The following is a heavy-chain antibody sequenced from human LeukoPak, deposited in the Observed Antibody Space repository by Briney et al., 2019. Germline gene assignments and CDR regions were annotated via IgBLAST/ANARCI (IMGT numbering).Heavy chain of an antibody. CDR2: IYYSGST. V-gene: IGHV4-39*07. CDR1: GDSISSSSSY. Sequence: SETLSLTCTVSGDSISSSSSYWGWIRQPPGEGLEWIGSIYYSGSTNYNPSLKSRVTISVDTSKNQFSLKLSSVTAADTAVYYCARGINMIVNDYYYYMDVWGKGTTVTVSS. J-gene: IGHJ6*03. CDR3: ARGINMIVNDYYYYMDV. D-gene: IGHD3-22*01.